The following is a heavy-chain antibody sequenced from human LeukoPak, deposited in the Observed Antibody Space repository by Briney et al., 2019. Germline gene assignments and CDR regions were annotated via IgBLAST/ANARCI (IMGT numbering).Heavy chain of an antibody. CDR3: AKSAVDTSCCRNWFVP. Sequence: GGSLRLSCAASGFTFSSYAMSWVRQAPGKGLEWVSLISGSGGSTYYVDSVKGRFTISRDNSKNTLYLQMNSLRAEDTDIYYCAKSAVDTSCCRNWFVPWGQGTLVTVSS. J-gene: IGHJ5*02. CDR2: ISGSGGST. D-gene: IGHD2-2*01. V-gene: IGHV3-23*01. CDR1: GFTFSSYA.